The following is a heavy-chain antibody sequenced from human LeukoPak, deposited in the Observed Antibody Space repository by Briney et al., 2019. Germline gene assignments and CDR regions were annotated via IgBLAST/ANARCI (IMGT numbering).Heavy chain of an antibody. D-gene: IGHD6-13*01. V-gene: IGHV4-39*01. Sequence: PSETLSLTCTVSGGSISSSSYYWGWVRQPPGKGLEWIGSIYYSGSTYYNPSLKSRVTISVDTSKNQFSLKLSSVTAADTAVYYCARVNIAAPDYWGQGTLVTVSS. CDR2: IYYSGST. CDR1: GGSISSSSYY. CDR3: ARVNIAAPDY. J-gene: IGHJ4*02.